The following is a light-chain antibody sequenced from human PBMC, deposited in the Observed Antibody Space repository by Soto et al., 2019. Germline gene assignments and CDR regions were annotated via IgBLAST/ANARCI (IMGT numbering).Light chain of an antibody. Sequence: QSALTQPPSASGSPGQSVTISCTGTSSDVGDYNYVSWYQQHPGKAPKLMIYEVNKRPSGVPDRFSGSKSGNTASLTVSGLQAEDEADYYCSSYAGSNNYVFGTGT. CDR1: SSDVGDYNY. CDR3: SSYAGSNNYV. CDR2: EVN. V-gene: IGLV2-8*01. J-gene: IGLJ1*01.